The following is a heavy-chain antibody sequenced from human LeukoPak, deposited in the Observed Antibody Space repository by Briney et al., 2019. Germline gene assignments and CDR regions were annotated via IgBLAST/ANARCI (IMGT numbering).Heavy chain of an antibody. CDR1: GCSISTDY. D-gene: IGHD3-3*01. CDR3: ARRMVTIFGVVTNWFDP. J-gene: IGHJ5*02. V-gene: IGHV4-34*01. CDR2: INHSGST. Sequence: SETLSLTCTVSGCSISTDYWSWIRQPPGQGLEWIGEINHSGSTNYNPSLKSRVTISVDTSKNQFSLKLSSVTAADTAVYYCARRMVTIFGVVTNWFDPWGQGTLVTVSS.